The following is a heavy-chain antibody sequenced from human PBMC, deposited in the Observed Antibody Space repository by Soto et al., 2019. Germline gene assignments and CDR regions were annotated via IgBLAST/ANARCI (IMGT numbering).Heavy chain of an antibody. Sequence: EVQLLESGGGLVQPGGSLRLSCVASGFTFSSYGMTWVRQAPWKGLQWLSGITTSGGNTYYADSVKGRFTISRDNSKNTLYQQMDSLRIEDTAVYYCAKGGPVWAIDFWGQGTLVTVSS. CDR2: ITTSGGNT. CDR3: AKGGPVWAIDF. D-gene: IGHD3-16*01. J-gene: IGHJ4*02. V-gene: IGHV3-23*01. CDR1: GFTFSSYG.